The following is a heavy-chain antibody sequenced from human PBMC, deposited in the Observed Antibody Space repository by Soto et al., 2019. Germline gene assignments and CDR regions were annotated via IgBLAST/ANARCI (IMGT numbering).Heavy chain of an antibody. V-gene: IGHV4-34*01. CDR3: ARASSQFYYDSSTYWFAP. J-gene: IGHJ5*02. Sequence: SETLSLTCAVYGGSFSGYYWSWTRQPPGKGLEWIGEINHSGSTNYNPSLKSRVTISVDTSKNQFSLKLSSVTAADTAAYYCARASSQFYYDSSTYWFAPWGQGTLVTVSS. D-gene: IGHD3-22*01. CDR2: INHSGST. CDR1: GGSFSGYY.